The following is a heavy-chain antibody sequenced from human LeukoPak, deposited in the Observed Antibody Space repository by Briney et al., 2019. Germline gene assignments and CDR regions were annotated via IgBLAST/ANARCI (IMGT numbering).Heavy chain of an antibody. J-gene: IGHJ6*03. Sequence: GGSLRLSCAASGFTFSSYSMNWVRQAPGKGLEWVSYISSSSSTIYYADSVKGRFTISRDNAKYSLYLQMNSLRAEDTAVYYCARDPSRGYYYYMDVWGKGTTVTVSS. CDR1: GFTFSSYS. V-gene: IGHV3-48*04. CDR3: ARDPSRGYYYYMDV. CDR2: ISSSSSTI. D-gene: IGHD1-26*01.